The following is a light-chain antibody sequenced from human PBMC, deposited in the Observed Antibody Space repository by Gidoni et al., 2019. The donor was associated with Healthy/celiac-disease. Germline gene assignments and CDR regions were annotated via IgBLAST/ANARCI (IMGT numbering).Light chain of an antibody. CDR2: LNSDGSH. J-gene: IGLJ2*01. CDR1: SGHSSYA. CDR3: QTWGTGILVV. V-gene: IGLV4-69*01. Sequence: QLVLTQSPSASASLGALVKLTCTLSSGHSSYAIAWHQQQPEKGPRYLMKLNSDGSHSKGDGIPDRFSGSSSGAERYLTISSLQSEDEADYYCQTWGTGILVVFGGGTKLTVL.